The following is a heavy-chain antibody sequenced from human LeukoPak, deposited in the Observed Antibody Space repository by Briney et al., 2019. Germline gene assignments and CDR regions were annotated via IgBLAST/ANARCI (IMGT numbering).Heavy chain of an antibody. CDR3: ARVFGAAAGTLNYYYYGMDV. D-gene: IGHD6-13*01. Sequence: SVKVSCKASGGTFSSYAISWVRQAPGQGLEWMGRIIPILGIANYAQKFQGRVTITADKSTSTAYVELSSLRSEDTAVYYCARVFGAAAGTLNYYYYGMDVWGQGTTVTVSS. V-gene: IGHV1-69*04. J-gene: IGHJ6*02. CDR2: IIPILGIA. CDR1: GGTFSSYA.